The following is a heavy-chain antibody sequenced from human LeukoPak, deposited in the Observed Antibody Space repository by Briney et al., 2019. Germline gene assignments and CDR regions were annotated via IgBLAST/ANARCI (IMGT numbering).Heavy chain of an antibody. J-gene: IGHJ3*02. D-gene: IGHD6-19*01. CDR1: GGSISSYY. Sequence: SETLSLTCTVSGGSISSYYWSWIRQPPGKGLEWIGYIYYSGSTNYNPSLKSRVIISVDTSKNQFSLKLSSVTAADTAVYYCAREQAIAVAGRDAFDIWGQGTMVTVSS. CDR2: IYYSGST. V-gene: IGHV4-59*01. CDR3: AREQAIAVAGRDAFDI.